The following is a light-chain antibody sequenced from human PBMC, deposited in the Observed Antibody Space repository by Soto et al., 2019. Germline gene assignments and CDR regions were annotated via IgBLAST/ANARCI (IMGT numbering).Light chain of an antibody. CDR2: EVN. J-gene: IGLJ3*02. V-gene: IGLV2-8*01. CDR1: RGDIGAFNY. Sequence: QSALTQSPSASASPGQSVTISCTGSRGDIGAFNYVSWYQQHPGKAPKLIIYEVNKRPSGVPDRFSGSKSGITASLTVSGLQADDEADYYCGAHAGSNTWVFGGGTKVTVL. CDR3: GAHAGSNTWV.